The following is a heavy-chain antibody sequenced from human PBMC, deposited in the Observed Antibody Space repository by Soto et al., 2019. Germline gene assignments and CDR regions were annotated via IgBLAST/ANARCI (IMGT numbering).Heavy chain of an antibody. CDR2: IIPIFGTA. J-gene: IGHJ2*01. D-gene: IGHD5-12*01. CDR1: GGTFSSYT. V-gene: IGHV1-69*12. CDR3: ARGNHRWLQLWYFDL. Sequence: QVQLVQSGAEVKKPGSSVTVSCKASGGTFSSYTISWVRQAPGQGLEWMGGIIPIFGTANYAQKFQGRVTITADESTSTAYVELSSLRSEETAGYYCARGNHRWLQLWYFDLWGRGTLVTVSS.